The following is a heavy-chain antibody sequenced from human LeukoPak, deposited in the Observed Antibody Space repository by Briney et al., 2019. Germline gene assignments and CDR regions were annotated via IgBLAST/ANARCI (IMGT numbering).Heavy chain of an antibody. V-gene: IGHV3-7*03. CDR2: IKQDGSEK. D-gene: IGHD3-10*01. CDR1: GFAFSSYA. J-gene: IGHJ6*02. Sequence: GRSLGLSCVVSGFAFSSYAIHWVRQTPGKGLEWVANIKQDGSEKYYVDSVKGRFTISRDNAKNSLYLQMNSLRAEDTAVYYCARDQVTIIRGVLYYYYGMDVWGQGTTVTVSS. CDR3: ARDQVTIIRGVLYYYYGMDV.